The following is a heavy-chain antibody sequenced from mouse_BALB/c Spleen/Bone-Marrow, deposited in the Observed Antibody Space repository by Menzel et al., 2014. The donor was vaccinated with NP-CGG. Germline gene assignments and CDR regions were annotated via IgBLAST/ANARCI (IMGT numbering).Heavy chain of an antibody. CDR3: ARRGIYYGFPC. J-gene: IGHJ3*01. D-gene: IGHD2-1*01. V-gene: IGHV1-18*01. CDR1: GNTFTEYT. Sequence: VQLKHSGPELVKPGASVKISCKTSGNTFTEYTMHWVKQSHGKSLEWIGGIHPNNGSSNYNLKFKGKATLTVDKSSSTAYMELRSLTSDDSALYYCARRGIYYGFPCWAQGTLVAVSA. CDR2: IHPNNGSS.